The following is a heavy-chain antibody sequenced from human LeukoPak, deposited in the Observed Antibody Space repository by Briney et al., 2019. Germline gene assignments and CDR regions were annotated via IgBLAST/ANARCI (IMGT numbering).Heavy chain of an antibody. CDR3: ARDTSTVDY. V-gene: IGHV3-7*04. D-gene: IGHD2-2*01. Sequence: GGSLRLSCATSGFTFSSYWMSWVRQAPGKGLEWVANIKQDGSEEYYVDSVKGRFTISRDNAKNSLYLQMNSLRAEDTALYYCARDTSTVDYWGQGTLVIVSS. CDR1: GFTFSSYW. CDR2: IKQDGSEE. J-gene: IGHJ4*02.